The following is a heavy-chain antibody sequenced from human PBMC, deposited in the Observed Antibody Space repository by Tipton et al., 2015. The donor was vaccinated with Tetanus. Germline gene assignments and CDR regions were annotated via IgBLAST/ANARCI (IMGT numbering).Heavy chain of an antibody. CDR3: ARGSSAMVTVYYYYGMDV. J-gene: IGHJ6*02. Sequence: QLVQSGGGLVQPGGSLRLSCAASGFTFSSYAMTWVRQAPGKGLEWVSGISGSGGRTYYADSVKGRFTISRDNSKNTLYLQMNSLRAEDTAVYYCARGSSAMVTVYYYYGMDVWGQGTTVTVSS. V-gene: IGHV3-23*04. D-gene: IGHD5-18*01. CDR2: ISGSGGRT. CDR1: GFTFSSYA.